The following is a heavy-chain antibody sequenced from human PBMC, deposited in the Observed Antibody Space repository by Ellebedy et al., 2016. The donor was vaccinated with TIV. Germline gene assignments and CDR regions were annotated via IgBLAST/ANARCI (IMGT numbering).Heavy chain of an antibody. CDR1: GDSLNSGDYY. CDR2: VHYSVNN. CDR3: ARGRAAYNDFDY. J-gene: IGHJ4*02. V-gene: IGHV4-30-4*01. D-gene: IGHD5-24*01. Sequence: SETLSLXXTVSGDSLNSGDYYWSWIRQPPGKGLEWIGHVHYSVNNYYNPSLKSRLSLSLDTSKNQFSLRLGSVTAADTAVLYCARGRAAYNDFDYWGQGTLVPVSS.